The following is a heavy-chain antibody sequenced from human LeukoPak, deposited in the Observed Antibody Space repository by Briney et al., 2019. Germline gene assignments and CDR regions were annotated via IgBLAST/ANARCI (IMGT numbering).Heavy chain of an antibody. CDR1: GYIFTDYY. D-gene: IGHD2-2*01. V-gene: IGHV1-2*02. CDR2: INPNSGGT. J-gene: IGHJ4*02. Sequence: GASVTVSCKASGYIFTDYYMNWVRQAPGQGLEWMGWINPNSGGTNYAQKFQGRVTMTRDTSISTAYMELSSLRSDDTAVYYCASCRGSGTSCYEWDFWGQGTLVTVSS. CDR3: ASCRGSGTSCYEWDF.